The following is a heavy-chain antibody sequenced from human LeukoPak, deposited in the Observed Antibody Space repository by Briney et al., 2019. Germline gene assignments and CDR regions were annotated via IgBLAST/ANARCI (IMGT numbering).Heavy chain of an antibody. Sequence: SVKVTCKASGGTFSSYAISWVRQAPGQGLEWMGGIIPIFGTANYAQKFQGRVTITADESTSTAYMELSSLRSEDTAVYYCARDTDSSGYYYRYYFDYWGQGTLVTVSS. J-gene: IGHJ4*02. CDR1: GGTFSSYA. V-gene: IGHV1-69*13. CDR2: IIPIFGTA. CDR3: ARDTDSSGYYYRYYFDY. D-gene: IGHD3-22*01.